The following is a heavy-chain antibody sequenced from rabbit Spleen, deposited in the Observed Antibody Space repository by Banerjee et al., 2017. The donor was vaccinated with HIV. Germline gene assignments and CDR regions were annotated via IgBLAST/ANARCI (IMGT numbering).Heavy chain of an antibody. J-gene: IGHJ4*01. CDR3: ARDLFGNKSPL. CDR1: GLDFSSSYW. D-gene: IGHD5-1*01. CDR2: IYVGSGGGT. V-gene: IGHV1S45*01. Sequence: QEQLVEYGGDLVQPEGSLTLTCKASGLDFSSSYWICWVRQAPGKGLEWIACIYVGSGGGTKYASWAKGRFTISKTSSTTVTLEMTSLTVADTATYFCARDLFGNKSPLWGPGTLVTVS.